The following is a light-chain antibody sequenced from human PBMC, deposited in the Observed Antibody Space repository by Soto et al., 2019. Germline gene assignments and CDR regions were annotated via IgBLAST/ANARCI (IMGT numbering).Light chain of an antibody. CDR1: QSVSSN. CDR3: QQYYNWPPIT. V-gene: IGKV3-15*01. J-gene: IGKJ5*01. CDR2: GAS. Sequence: EIGMTQTPATLSVSPGERATLSCRASQSVSSNLAWYQQKPGQAPRLLVYGASTRATGIPDRFSGSGSGTEFTLTITSLQSEDFAVYYCQQYYNWPPITFGPGRRLEI.